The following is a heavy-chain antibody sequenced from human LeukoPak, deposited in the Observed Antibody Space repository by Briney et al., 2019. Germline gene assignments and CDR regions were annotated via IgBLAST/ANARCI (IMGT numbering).Heavy chain of an antibody. V-gene: IGHV3-23*01. Sequence: GGSLRLSCAASGFTFSSYAMSWVRQAPGKGLDWVSAISGSGGSTYYADSVKGRFTISRDNSKNTLYLQMNSLRAEDTAVYYCAKEQAAAGKGYYFDYWGQGTLVTVSS. CDR3: AKEQAAAGKGYYFDY. J-gene: IGHJ4*02. D-gene: IGHD6-13*01. CDR1: GFTFSSYA. CDR2: ISGSGGST.